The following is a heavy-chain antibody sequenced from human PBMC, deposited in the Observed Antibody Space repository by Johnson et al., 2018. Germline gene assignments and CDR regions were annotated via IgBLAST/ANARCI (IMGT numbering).Heavy chain of an antibody. CDR3: ARGVPGSSGYSFQH. V-gene: IGHV3-21*01. J-gene: IGHJ1*01. D-gene: IGHD3-22*01. CDR1: GFTFSSYS. Sequence: EVQLVESGGGLVKPGGSLRLSCAASGFTFSSYSMHWVRQAPGKGLEWVSSISSSSSYIYYADSVKGRFTISRDNAKNSLYLQMNSLRAEDTAVYYCARGVPGSSGYSFQHWGQGTLVTVSS. CDR2: ISSSSSYI.